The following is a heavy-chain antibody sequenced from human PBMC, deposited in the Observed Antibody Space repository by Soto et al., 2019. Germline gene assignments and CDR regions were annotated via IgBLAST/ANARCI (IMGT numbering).Heavy chain of an antibody. J-gene: IGHJ4*02. Sequence: QVQLVQSGAEVKKPGASVKVSCKASGYTFTSYYIHWVRQAPGHGLEWMGIINPGSGSTSHAQKFAGRMTKTRDTSLYTVYMELSSLSADDTAVYYCARRRCTCGRCYVDYWGQGTLVTVSS. CDR1: GYTFTSYY. CDR2: INPGSGST. V-gene: IGHV1-46*01. D-gene: IGHD2-8*02. CDR3: ARRRCTCGRCYVDY.